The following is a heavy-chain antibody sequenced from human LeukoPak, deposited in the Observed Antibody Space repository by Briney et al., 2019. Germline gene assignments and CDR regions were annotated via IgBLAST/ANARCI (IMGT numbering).Heavy chain of an antibody. CDR3: AKDPRRGSGSYFNAEYFQH. CDR2: ISGSGGST. V-gene: IGHV3-23*01. CDR1: GFTFSSYA. D-gene: IGHD1-26*01. Sequence: GGTLRLSCAASGFTFSSYAMSWVRQAPGKGLEWVSAISGSGGSTYYADSVKGRFTISRDNSKNTLYLQMNSLRAEDTAVYYCAKDPRRGSGSYFNAEYFQHWGQGTLVTVSS. J-gene: IGHJ1*01.